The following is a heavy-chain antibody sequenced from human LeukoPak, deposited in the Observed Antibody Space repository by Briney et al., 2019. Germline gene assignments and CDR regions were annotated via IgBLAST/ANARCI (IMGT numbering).Heavy chain of an antibody. D-gene: IGHD2-2*01. J-gene: IGHJ6*02. V-gene: IGHV3-66*01. CDR3: AREVRARDLYYYHGMDV. CDR1: GFTVSNNY. CDR2: IYSGGST. Sequence: PGGSLRLSCAASGFTVSNNYMSWVRQAPGKGLEWVSVIYSGGSTYYADSVKGGFTISRDNSKNTLYLQMNSLRAEDTAVYYCAREVRARDLYYYHGMDVWGQGTTVTVSS.